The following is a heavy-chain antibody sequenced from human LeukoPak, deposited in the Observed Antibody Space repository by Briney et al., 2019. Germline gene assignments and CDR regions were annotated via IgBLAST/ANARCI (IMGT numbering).Heavy chain of an antibody. Sequence: SETLSLTCSVSGGYISSGGYYWNWIRQHPGKGLEWIGYIYYSGSTSYNPSLRSRVTISVDTSKNQFSLKLSSVTAADTAVYYCARGIVGATSAGNYFDYWGQGTLVTVSS. V-gene: IGHV4-31*03. CDR3: ARGIVGATSAGNYFDY. D-gene: IGHD1-26*01. CDR2: IYYSGST. J-gene: IGHJ4*02. CDR1: GGYISSGGYY.